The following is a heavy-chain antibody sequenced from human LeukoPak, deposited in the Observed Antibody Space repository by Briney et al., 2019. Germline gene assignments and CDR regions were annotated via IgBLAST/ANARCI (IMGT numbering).Heavy chain of an antibody. CDR2: IYPGDSDT. Sequence: GESLKISCRGSGYSFTSYWIGWVRQMPGKGLEWMGIIYPGDSDTRYSPSFQGQVTISADKSISTAYLQWSSLKASDTAMYYCARQRVHCSSTSCPDTWYFDLWGRGTLVTVSS. CDR1: GYSFTSYW. V-gene: IGHV5-51*01. CDR3: ARQRVHCSSTSCPDTWYFDL. D-gene: IGHD2-2*01. J-gene: IGHJ2*01.